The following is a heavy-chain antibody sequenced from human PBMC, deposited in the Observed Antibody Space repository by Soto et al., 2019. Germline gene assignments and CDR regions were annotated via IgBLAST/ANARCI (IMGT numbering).Heavy chain of an antibody. D-gene: IGHD5-18*01. J-gene: IGHJ4*02. CDR3: ARGRLTPPLDDTAMVTWAYLFDY. CDR2: INHSGST. CDR1: GGSFSGYY. Sequence: PSETLSLTCAVYGGSFSGYYWSWIRQPPGKGLEWIGEINHSGSTNYNPSLKSRVTISVDTSKNQFSLKLSSVTAADTAVYYCARGRLTPPLDDTAMVTWAYLFDYWGQGTLVNVSS. V-gene: IGHV4-34*01.